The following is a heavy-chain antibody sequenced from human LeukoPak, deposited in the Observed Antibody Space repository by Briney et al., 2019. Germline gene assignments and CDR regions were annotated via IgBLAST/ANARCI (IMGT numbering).Heavy chain of an antibody. CDR2: ITNDGSST. V-gene: IGHV3-74*01. CDR1: GLTFSSHW. CDR3: AKVALAAAGTYYFDY. J-gene: IGHJ4*02. D-gene: IGHD6-13*01. Sequence: GGSLRLSCAASGLTFSSHWMHWVRQAPGKGLVWVSRITNDGSSTTYADSVKGRFTISRDNSKNTLYLQMNSLRAEDTAVYYCAKVALAAAGTYYFDYWGQGTLVTVSS.